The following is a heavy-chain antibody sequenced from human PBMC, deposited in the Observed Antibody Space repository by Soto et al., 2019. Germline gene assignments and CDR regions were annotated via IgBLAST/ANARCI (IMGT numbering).Heavy chain of an antibody. V-gene: IGHV1-2*04. J-gene: IGHJ4*02. CDR1: GYTFTRYY. CDR2: INPNSGGT. CDR3: SRGGDVVVPAVIDF. D-gene: IGHD2-2*01. Sequence: ASVKVSCKASGYTFTRYYMHWVRQAPGQGLEWMGWINPNSGGTNYAQKFQGWVTMTRDTSISTAYMELSRLRSDDTAVYYCSRGGDVVVPAVIDFWGQGTLVTGSS.